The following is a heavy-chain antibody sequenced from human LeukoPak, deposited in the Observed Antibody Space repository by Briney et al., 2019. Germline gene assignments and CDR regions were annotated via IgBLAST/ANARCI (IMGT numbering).Heavy chain of an antibody. D-gene: IGHD1-1*01. V-gene: IGHV1-2*06. Sequence: GASVKVSCKASGYTFTSYGISWVRQAPGQGLEWMGRINPNSGGTNYAQKFQGRVTMTRDTSISTAYMELSRLRSDDTAVYYCARAGDDWNDGGYFDYWGQGTLVTVSS. CDR2: INPNSGGT. CDR1: GYTFTSYG. J-gene: IGHJ4*02. CDR3: ARAGDDWNDGGYFDY.